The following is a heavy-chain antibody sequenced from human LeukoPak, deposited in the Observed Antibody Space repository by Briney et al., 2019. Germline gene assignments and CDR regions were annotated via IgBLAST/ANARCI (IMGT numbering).Heavy chain of an antibody. CDR2: IYYSGST. J-gene: IGHJ4*02. CDR1: GGSISSYY. CDR3: ARETAAGTLGY. Sequence: SENLSLTCTVSGGSISSYYWSWIRQPPGKGLEWIGYIYYSGSTNYNPSLKSRVTISVDTSKDQFSLKLSSVTAADTAVYYCARETAAGTLGYWGQGTLVTVSS. V-gene: IGHV4-59*01. D-gene: IGHD6-13*01.